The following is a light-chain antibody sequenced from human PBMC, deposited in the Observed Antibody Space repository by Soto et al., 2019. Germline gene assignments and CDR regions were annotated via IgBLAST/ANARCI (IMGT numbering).Light chain of an antibody. CDR1: SSDVGGYNY. V-gene: IGLV2-14*01. CDR2: DVR. J-gene: IGLJ2*01. CDR3: ASYTSSSSLI. Sequence: QSALTQPASVSGSPGQSITISCTGTSSDVGGYNYVSWYQQHPGKAPKLMIYDVRNRPSGVSNRFSGSKSGNTASLTISGLQGEDEADYYCASYTSSSSLIFGGGTKLTVL.